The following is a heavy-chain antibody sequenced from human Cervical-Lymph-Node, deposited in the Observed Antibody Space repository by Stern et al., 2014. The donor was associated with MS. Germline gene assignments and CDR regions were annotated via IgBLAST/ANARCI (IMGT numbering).Heavy chain of an antibody. Sequence: VQLVESGAEVKKPGSSMKVSCKASGGTFSTFDIIWVRQAPGQGLELLGGSSPLFGTTNYVQKFQGRVTMTADESTSTAYMELNSLRSEDTAVYYCARHQGGIAANWGQGTLVTVSS. CDR1: GGTFSTFD. CDR3: ARHQGGIAAN. J-gene: IGHJ4*02. D-gene: IGHD6-13*01. V-gene: IGHV1-69*01. CDR2: SSPLFGTT.